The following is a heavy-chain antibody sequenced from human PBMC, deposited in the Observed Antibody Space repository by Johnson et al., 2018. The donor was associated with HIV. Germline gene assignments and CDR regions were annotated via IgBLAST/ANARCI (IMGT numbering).Heavy chain of an antibody. CDR1: GFTFSSYA. D-gene: IGHD2-21*01. Sequence: QAQLVESGGGVAQPGRSLRLSCAATGFTFSSYAMHWVRQAPGKGLEWVAGISYDGSNKYYAHSVKGRFTISRDNPKNTLFLQMNSLRAEDTAVYYCAKSIVVVLAGNNDDAFDIWGQGTMVTVSS. CDR3: AKSIVVVLAGNNDDAFDI. CDR2: ISYDGSNK. V-gene: IGHV3-30-3*02. J-gene: IGHJ3*02.